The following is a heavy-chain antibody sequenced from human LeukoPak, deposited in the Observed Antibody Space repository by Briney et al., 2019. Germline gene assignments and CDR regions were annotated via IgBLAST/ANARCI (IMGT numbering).Heavy chain of an antibody. CDR1: GGSISNSGYY. CDR3: ASHSSYVSPFRS. D-gene: IGHD3-10*02. J-gene: IGHJ5*02. CDR2: IYYSGST. V-gene: IGHV4-39*01. Sequence: SETLSLTCTVSGGSISNSGYYWGWIRQPPGKGLEWIGSIYYSGSTYYNPSLKSRVTISVETSKNQFSLKLSSVTAADTAVYYCASHSSYVSPFRSWGRGPLVTVSP.